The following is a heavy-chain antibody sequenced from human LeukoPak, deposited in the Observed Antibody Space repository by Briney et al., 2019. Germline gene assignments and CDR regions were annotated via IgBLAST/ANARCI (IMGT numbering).Heavy chain of an antibody. CDR1: GFTFSSYS. CDR3: ARFGATAIDY. V-gene: IGHV3-48*02. J-gene: IGHJ4*02. Sequence: GGSLRLSCAASGFTFSSYSMNWVRQARGKGLERISHISSGSGTTIYYADSVKGRFTISRDNAKNSVYLQMNSLRDEDTAVYYCARFGATAIDYWGQGTLVTVSS. CDR2: ISSGSGTTI. D-gene: IGHD3-16*01.